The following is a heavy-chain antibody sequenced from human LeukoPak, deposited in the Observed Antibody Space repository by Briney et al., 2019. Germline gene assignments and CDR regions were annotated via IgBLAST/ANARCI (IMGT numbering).Heavy chain of an antibody. J-gene: IGHJ4*02. V-gene: IGHV3-48*03. CDR3: ARDGSGSGNYYNVAGFDY. CDR1: GFTFSSYE. Sequence: PGGSLRLSCAASGFTFSSYEMNWVRQAPGKGLEWVSCISSSGSTIYYANSVKGRFTISRDNAKISLYLQMNSLRAEDTAVYYCARDGSGSGNYYNVAGFDYWGQGTLVTVSS. CDR2: ISSSGSTI. D-gene: IGHD3-10*01.